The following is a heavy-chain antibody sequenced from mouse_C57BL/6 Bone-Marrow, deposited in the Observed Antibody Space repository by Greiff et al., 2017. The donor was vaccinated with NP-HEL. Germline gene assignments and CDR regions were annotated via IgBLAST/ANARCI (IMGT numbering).Heavy chain of an antibody. Sequence: VQLQQPGAELVKPGASVKVSCKASGYTFTSYWMHWVKQRPGQGLEWIGRIHPSDGGTNYNQKFKGKATLTVDKSSSTAYMQLSSLTSEDSAVYYCAMRGVVATDFDYWGQGTTLTVSS. CDR3: AMRGVVATDFDY. CDR1: GYTFTSYW. J-gene: IGHJ2*01. CDR2: IHPSDGGT. D-gene: IGHD1-1*01. V-gene: IGHV1-74*01.